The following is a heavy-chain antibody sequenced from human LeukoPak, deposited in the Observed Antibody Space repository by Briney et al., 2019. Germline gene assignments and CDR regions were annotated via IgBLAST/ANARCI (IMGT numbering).Heavy chain of an antibody. CDR1: GGTFSSYA. CDR2: IIPIFGTA. D-gene: IGHD6-13*01. J-gene: IGHJ6*03. V-gene: IGHV1-69*05. CDR3: ARDGQQQIDYYMDV. Sequence: ASVKVSCKASGGTFSSYAISWVRQAPGQGLEWMGGIIPIFGTANYAQKFQGRVTITTDESTGTAYMELSSLRSEDTAVYYCARDGQQQIDYYMDVWGKGTTVTVSS.